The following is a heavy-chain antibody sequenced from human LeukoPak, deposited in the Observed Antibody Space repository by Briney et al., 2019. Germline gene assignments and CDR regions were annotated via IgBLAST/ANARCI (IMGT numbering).Heavy chain of an antibody. V-gene: IGHV4-59*12. CDR1: GDSISNYY. Sequence: PSETLSLTCTVSGDSISNYYWSWFRQPPGKGLEWIGYIYYSGSTNYNPSLKSRVTISVDTSKNQFSLKLSSVTAADTAVYYCARGARRYNYYDSSGYYFGFDYWGQGTLVTVSS. J-gene: IGHJ4*02. D-gene: IGHD3-22*01. CDR2: IYYSGST. CDR3: ARGARRYNYYDSSGYYFGFDY.